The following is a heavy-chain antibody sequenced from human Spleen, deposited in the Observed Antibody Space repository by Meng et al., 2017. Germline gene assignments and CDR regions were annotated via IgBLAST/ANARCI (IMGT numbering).Heavy chain of an antibody. CDR3: ARTYGTTDY. J-gene: IGHJ4*02. CDR2: IYWNDDK. D-gene: IGHD2-2*01. Sequence: QITLKESGPTLVKPTQTLTLTCTFSGFSLSTSGVDVGWIRQPPGKALEWLALIYWNDDKRYRPSLERRLTITKDTSKNQVLLKMANMDPVDTATYYCARTYGTTDYWGQGALVTVSS. CDR1: GFSLSTSGVD. V-gene: IGHV2-5*01.